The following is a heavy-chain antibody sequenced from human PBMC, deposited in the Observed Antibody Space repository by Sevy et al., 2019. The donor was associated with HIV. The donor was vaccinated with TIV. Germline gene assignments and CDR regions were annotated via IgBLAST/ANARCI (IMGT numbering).Heavy chain of an antibody. CDR1: GFSLTTSGVG. CDR3: AHRPDNYDILTGYFPNWFDP. D-gene: IGHD3-9*01. J-gene: IGHJ5*02. V-gene: IGHV2-5*02. Sequence: SGPTLVNPTQTLTLTCTFSGFSLTTSGVGVGWIRQPPGKALEWLALIYWDDDKRYSPSLKSRLTITKDTSKNQVVLTMTTMDPVDKATYYCAHRPDNYDILTGYFPNWFDPWGQGTLVTVSS. CDR2: IYWDDDK.